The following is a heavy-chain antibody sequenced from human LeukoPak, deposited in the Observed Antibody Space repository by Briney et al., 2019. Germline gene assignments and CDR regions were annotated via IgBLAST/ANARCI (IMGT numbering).Heavy chain of an antibody. V-gene: IGHV4-38-2*02. J-gene: IGHJ4*02. CDR1: GYSISSGYY. D-gene: IGHD3-22*01. Sequence: KPSETLSLTCTVSGYSISSGYYWAWIRQPPGKGLEWIGSIYHSQNTNYNPSLKSRVTISVDTSKNQFSLKLSSVTAADTAVYYCARGRDYYDSSGTSFDYWGQGTLVTVSS. CDR3: ARGRDYYDSSGTSFDY. CDR2: IYHSQNT.